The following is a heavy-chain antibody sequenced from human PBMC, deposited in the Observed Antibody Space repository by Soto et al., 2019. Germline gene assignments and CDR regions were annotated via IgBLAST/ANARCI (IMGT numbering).Heavy chain of an antibody. V-gene: IGHV3-33*01. CDR3: ARTGLQIVKSNSYYYGLDV. Sequence: QVQLVESGGGVVQPGTSLRLSCEASGFTFNSFGMHWIRQAPGKGLEWVAVIWHDGTNEYYVDSVKGRFTISRDNSKDTLYLQMNSLRAEDTAVYYCARTGLQIVKSNSYYYGLDVWGQVTTVTVSS. J-gene: IGHJ6*02. CDR1: GFTFNSFG. CDR2: IWHDGTNE. D-gene: IGHD1-1*01.